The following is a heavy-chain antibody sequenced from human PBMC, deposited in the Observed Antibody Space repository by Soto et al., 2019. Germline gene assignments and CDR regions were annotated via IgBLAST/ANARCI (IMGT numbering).Heavy chain of an antibody. J-gene: IGHJ5*02. V-gene: IGHV3-64D*08. CDR3: VKSGLITFGGVIVPAWFDP. D-gene: IGHD3-16*02. CDR1: GFTFSSYA. CDR2: ISSNGGST. Sequence: GGSLRLSCAASGFTFSSYAMHWVRQAPGKGLEYVSAISSNGGSTYYADSVKGRFTISRDNSKNTLYLQMSSLRAEDTAVYYCVKSGLITFGGVIVPAWFDPWGQGTLVTVSS.